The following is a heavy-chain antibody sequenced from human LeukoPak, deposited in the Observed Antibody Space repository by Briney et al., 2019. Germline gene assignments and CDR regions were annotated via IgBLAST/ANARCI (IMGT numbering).Heavy chain of an antibody. Sequence: PGGSLRLSCAASGLTVSSNYMSWVRQAPGKGLEWISCISSSSSYIYYADSVKGRFTISRDNAKNSVYLQMNSLRAEDTAVYYCTRAVAAADFSPGYWGQGTLVTVSS. CDR2: ISSSSSYI. V-gene: IGHV3-21*01. J-gene: IGHJ4*02. CDR1: GLTVSSNY. D-gene: IGHD3/OR15-3a*01. CDR3: TRAVAAADFSPGY.